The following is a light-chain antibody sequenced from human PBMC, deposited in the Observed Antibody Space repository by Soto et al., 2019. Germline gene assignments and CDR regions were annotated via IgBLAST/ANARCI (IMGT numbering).Light chain of an antibody. J-gene: IGLJ1*01. Sequence: SYELXXPXSVSVAPGQTATVSCGGNNIGVKNVHWYQQKPGQAPVLVVYDDSDRPSGIPERFSGSNSGNMATLTISRVEAGDEADYYCQVWDTNSDYVFGSGTKVTVL. CDR3: QVWDTNSDYV. V-gene: IGLV3-21*02. CDR2: DDS. CDR1: NIGVKN.